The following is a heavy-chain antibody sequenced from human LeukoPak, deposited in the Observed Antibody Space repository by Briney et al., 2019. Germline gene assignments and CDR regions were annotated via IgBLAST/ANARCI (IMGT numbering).Heavy chain of an antibody. D-gene: IGHD6-13*01. J-gene: IGHJ4*02. V-gene: IGHV1-3*01. Sequence: ASVKVSCKASGYTFINYAMHWVRQAPGQRLEWMGWINAGNGNTKYSQRFQGRVTITRDTSASTAYMELSSLRSEDTAVYYCARDLGYSSTWDGRDFWGQGTLVTVSS. CDR2: INAGNGNT. CDR3: ARDLGYSSTWDGRDF. CDR1: GYTFINYA.